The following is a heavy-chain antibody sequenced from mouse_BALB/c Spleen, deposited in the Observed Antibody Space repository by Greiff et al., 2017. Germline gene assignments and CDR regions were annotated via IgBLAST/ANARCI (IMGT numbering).Heavy chain of an antibody. D-gene: IGHD1-1*01. J-gene: IGHJ3*01. CDR1: GFNIKDYY. V-gene: IGHV14-4*02. Sequence: VQLQQSGAELVRSGASVKLSCTASGFNIKDYYMHWVKQRPEQGLEWIGWIDPENGDTEYAPKFQGKATMTADTSSNTAYLQLSSLTSEDTAVYYCAFYGSSLWFAYWGQGTLVTVSA. CDR2: IDPENGDT. CDR3: AFYGSSLWFAY.